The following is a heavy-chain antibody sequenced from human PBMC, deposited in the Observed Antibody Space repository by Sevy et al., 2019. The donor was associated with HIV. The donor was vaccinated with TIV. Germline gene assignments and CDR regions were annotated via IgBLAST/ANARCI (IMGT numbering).Heavy chain of an antibody. Sequence: EGSLRLSCAASGFTFSSYAIHWVRQAPGKELEWVALIPYDGSNKYYADSVKGRFTISRDNSKNTLYLQMNSLRAEDTAVYYCARGFGWDPHYFDYWGQGTLVTVSS. CDR2: IPYDGSNK. D-gene: IGHD1-26*01. J-gene: IGHJ4*02. V-gene: IGHV3-30-3*01. CDR1: GFTFSSYA. CDR3: ARGFGWDPHYFDY.